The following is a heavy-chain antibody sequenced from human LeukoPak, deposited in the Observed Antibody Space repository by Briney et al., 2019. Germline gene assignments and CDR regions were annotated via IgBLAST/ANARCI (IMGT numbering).Heavy chain of an antibody. Sequence: ASVKVSCKASGYTFTSYGISWVRQAPAQGLEWMGWISAYNGNTNYAQKLQGRVTMTTDTSTSTAYMELRSLRSDDTAVYYCARVAQGYCSSTSCPRVYYYYYMDVWGKGTTVTVSS. CDR3: ARVAQGYCSSTSCPRVYYYYYMDV. J-gene: IGHJ6*03. CDR2: ISAYNGNT. V-gene: IGHV1-18*01. D-gene: IGHD2-2*01. CDR1: GYTFTSYG.